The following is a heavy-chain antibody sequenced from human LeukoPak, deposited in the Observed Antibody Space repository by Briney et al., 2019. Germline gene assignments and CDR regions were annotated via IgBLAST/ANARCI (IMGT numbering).Heavy chain of an antibody. Sequence: SETLSLTCTVSGGSISSSNYYWGWIRQPPGKGLEWIGEINHSGSTNYNPSLKSRVTISVDTSKNQFSLKLSSVTAADTAVYYCARLYSSSWYARARFDPWGQGTLVTVSS. CDR3: ARLYSSSWYARARFDP. CDR1: GGSISSSNYY. J-gene: IGHJ5*02. V-gene: IGHV4-39*07. D-gene: IGHD6-13*01. CDR2: INHSGST.